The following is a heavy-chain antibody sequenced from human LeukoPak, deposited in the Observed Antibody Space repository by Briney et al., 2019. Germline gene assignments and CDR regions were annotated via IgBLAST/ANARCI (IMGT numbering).Heavy chain of an antibody. V-gene: IGHV3-21*01. D-gene: IGHD1-26*01. J-gene: IGHJ4*02. CDR3: AKDSGSYYFDY. CDR1: GFTFSSYS. CDR2: ITSSNNYI. Sequence: GGSLRLSCAASGFTFSSYSMNWVRQAPGKGLEWVSSITSSNNYIYYGDSVKGRFTISRDDAKDSLFLQMNSLRAEDTATYYCAKDSGSYYFDYWGQGTLVTVSS.